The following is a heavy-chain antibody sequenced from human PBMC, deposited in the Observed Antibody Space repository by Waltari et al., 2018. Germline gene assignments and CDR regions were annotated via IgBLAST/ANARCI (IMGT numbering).Heavy chain of an antibody. CDR1: GFPFSWYE. D-gene: IGHD4-17*01. CDR3: ARTTETTSGGYYYYYMDV. Sequence: EVPLVESGGGLVQPGASLSVSCAASGFPFSWYELGRVRQAPGKGLEWVASVSCGGVSTYYADSVKGRFTISRDNSKNTLDLQMNSLRAEDTAVYYCARTTETTSGGYYYYYMDVWGKGATVTVSS. CDR2: VSCGGVST. J-gene: IGHJ6*03. V-gene: IGHV3-23*04.